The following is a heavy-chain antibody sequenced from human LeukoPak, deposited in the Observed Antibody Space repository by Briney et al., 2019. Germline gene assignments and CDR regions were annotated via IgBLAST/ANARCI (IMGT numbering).Heavy chain of an antibody. V-gene: IGHV3-30*02. J-gene: IGHJ6*03. CDR1: GFTFSSYG. CDR3: TTDSPPFDFWSGYYAVYYYYYMDV. D-gene: IGHD3-3*01. CDR2: IRYDGSNK. Sequence: PGGSLRLSCAASGFTFSSYGMHWVRQAPGKGLEWVAFIRYDGSNKYYADSVKGRFTISRDNSKNTLYLQMNSLRAEDTAVYYCTTDSPPFDFWSGYYAVYYYYYMDVWGKGTTVTVSS.